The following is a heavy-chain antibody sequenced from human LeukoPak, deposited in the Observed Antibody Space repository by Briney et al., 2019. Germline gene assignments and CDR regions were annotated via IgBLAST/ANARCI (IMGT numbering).Heavy chain of an antibody. CDR1: GFTFSSYG. D-gene: IGHD6-19*01. J-gene: IGHJ4*02. Sequence: GRSLRLSCAASGFTFSSYGMHWVRQAPGKGLEWVAVISYGGSNKYYADSVKGRFTISRDNSKNTLYLQMNSLRAEDTAVYYCAKDRFSSGWSDWGQGTLVTVSS. CDR3: AKDRFSSGWSD. V-gene: IGHV3-30*18. CDR2: ISYGGSNK.